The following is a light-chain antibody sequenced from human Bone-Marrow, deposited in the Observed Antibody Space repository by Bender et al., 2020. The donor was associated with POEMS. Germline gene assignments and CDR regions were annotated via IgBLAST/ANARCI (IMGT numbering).Light chain of an antibody. CDR3: QSYDSSLSASV. Sequence: QSVMTQPPSVSGAPGQRVTISCTGSSSNIGAGFEVHWYQHLPGTAPKLLVYRNRERSSGVPDRFSGSNSGTSASLAITGLQAEDEADYYCQSYDSSLSASVFGGGTKLTVL. CDR2: RNR. CDR1: SSNIGAGFE. V-gene: IGLV1-40*01. J-gene: IGLJ3*02.